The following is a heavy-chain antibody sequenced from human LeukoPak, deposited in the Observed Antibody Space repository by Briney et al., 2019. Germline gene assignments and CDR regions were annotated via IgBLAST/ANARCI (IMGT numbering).Heavy chain of an antibody. V-gene: IGHV3-7*03. CDR2: IKLDGSEK. CDR3: ARDQYDTWSRRGNFDS. Sequence: GGSLRLSCVASGVTFGKYWMSWVRQAPGKGLEWVANIKLDGSEKNYVDSVKGRFTISRDNTKNSLYLQMNSLRVEDTAVFYCARDQYDTWSRRGNFDSWGQGTLVIVSS. J-gene: IGHJ4*02. D-gene: IGHD3-3*01. CDR1: GVTFGKYW.